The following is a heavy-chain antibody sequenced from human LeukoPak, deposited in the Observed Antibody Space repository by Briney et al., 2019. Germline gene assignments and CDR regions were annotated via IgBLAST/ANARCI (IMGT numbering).Heavy chain of an antibody. CDR2: IKQDGSEK. Sequence: PGGSLRLSCAASGFIFSSYWMSWVRQAPGKGLEWVANIKQDGSEKYYVDSVKGRFTISRDNAKNSLYLQMNSLRAEDTAVYYCARKDSGDDFWSGYSFFDYWGQGTLVTVSS. CDR1: GFIFSSYW. J-gene: IGHJ4*02. D-gene: IGHD3-3*01. V-gene: IGHV3-7*01. CDR3: ARKDSGDDFWSGYSFFDY.